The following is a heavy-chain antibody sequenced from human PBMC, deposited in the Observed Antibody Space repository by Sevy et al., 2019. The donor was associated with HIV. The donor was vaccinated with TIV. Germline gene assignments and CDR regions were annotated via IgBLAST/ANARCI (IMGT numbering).Heavy chain of an antibody. J-gene: IGHJ4*02. Sequence: SETLSLTCAVSGYSISSGFYWGWIRQPPGRGLEWIVLMYHSGSTYYNSSLQSRVTISVDTSKNQFSLELTSVTAADTAVYYCARLGIAVAGYFDYWGQGTLVTVS. CDR2: MYHSGST. CDR1: GYSISSGFY. V-gene: IGHV4-38-2*01. D-gene: IGHD6-19*01. CDR3: ARLGIAVAGYFDY.